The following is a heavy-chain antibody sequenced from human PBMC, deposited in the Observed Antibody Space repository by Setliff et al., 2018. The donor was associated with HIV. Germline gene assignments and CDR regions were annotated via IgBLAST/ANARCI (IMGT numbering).Heavy chain of an antibody. CDR2: IDHSGST. J-gene: IGHJ2*01. Sequence: SETLSLTCTVSGGSISSGNYYWSWIRQHPGKGLEWIGEIDHSGSTNYNPSLKSRVTISLDTSKNQFSLKLSSVTAADTAVYYCAREGARITIFEVVTALWYFDLWGRGTLVTVSS. D-gene: IGHD3-3*01. CDR1: GGSISSGNYY. V-gene: IGHV4-39*07. CDR3: AREGARITIFEVVTALWYFDL.